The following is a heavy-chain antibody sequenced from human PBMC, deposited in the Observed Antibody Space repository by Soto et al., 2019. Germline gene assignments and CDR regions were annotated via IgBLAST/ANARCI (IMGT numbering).Heavy chain of an antibody. Sequence: ASVKVSCKASGYTFTGYYMHWVRQAPGQGLEWMGWINPNSGGTNYAQKFQGRVTMTRDTSISTAYMELSRLRSDDTAVYYCARARPRGSYYDYWGQGTLVTVSS. CDR1: GYTFTGYY. CDR3: ARARPRGSYYDY. CDR2: INPNSGGT. J-gene: IGHJ4*02. D-gene: IGHD1-26*01. V-gene: IGHV1-2*02.